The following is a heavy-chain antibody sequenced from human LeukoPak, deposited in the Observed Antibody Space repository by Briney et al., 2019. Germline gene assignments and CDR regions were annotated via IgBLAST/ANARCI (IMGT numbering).Heavy chain of an antibody. V-gene: IGHV4-34*01. D-gene: IGHD2-2*01. J-gene: IGHJ4*02. CDR3: ARGGEMAAIPYYFDY. Sequence: SETLSLTCAVYGGSFSGYYWSWIRQPPGKGLEWMGEINHSGSTNYNPSLKSRVTISVDTSKNQFSLKLSSVTAADTAVYYCARGGEMAAIPYYFDYWGQGTLVTVSS. CDR2: INHSGST. CDR1: GGSFSGYY.